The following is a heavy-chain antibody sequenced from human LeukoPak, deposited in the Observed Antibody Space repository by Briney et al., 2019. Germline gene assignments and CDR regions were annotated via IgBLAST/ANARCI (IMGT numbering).Heavy chain of an antibody. CDR2: IIPAVGSP. CDR1: SGTFNSYD. Sequence: GASVTVTCQGSSGTFNSYDFNWVRLPPGQGLEWMGGIIPAVGSPTYTRQFRGRVTITTHETSKTIYMELRSLRFEDTAIYCIAISAAPVGGLSDSGSWFVPWGQGTQVAVSS. CDR3: AISAAPVGGLSDSGSWFVP. J-gene: IGHJ5*02. V-gene: IGHV1-69*05. D-gene: IGHD1-26*01.